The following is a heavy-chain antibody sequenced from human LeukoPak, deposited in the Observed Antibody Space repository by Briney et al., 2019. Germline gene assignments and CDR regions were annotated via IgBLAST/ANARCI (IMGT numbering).Heavy chain of an antibody. Sequence: SETLSLTCAVYGGSFSGYYWSWIRQPPGKGLEWIGSIYYSGSTYYNPSLKSRDTISVDTSKNQFSLKLSSVTAADTAVYYCAREGITVRDAFDIWGQGTMVTVSS. V-gene: IGHV4-34*01. CDR3: AREGITVRDAFDI. CDR2: IYYSGST. CDR1: GGSFSGYY. D-gene: IGHD4-17*01. J-gene: IGHJ3*02.